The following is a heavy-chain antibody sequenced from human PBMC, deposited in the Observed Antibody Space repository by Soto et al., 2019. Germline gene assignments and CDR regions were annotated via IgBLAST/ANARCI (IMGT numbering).Heavy chain of an antibody. V-gene: IGHV3-7*01. CDR3: ARVRPYGMDV. J-gene: IGHJ6*02. Sequence: EMQLVESGGDLVQPGGPLRLSCAASGFTFSIYWMTWVRQAPGKGLEWVATIKGDGSENYYVDSVKGRFTISRDNAKNSVYLQMNSLGAEHTAVYYCARVRPYGMDVWGQGTTVTVSS. CDR1: GFTFSIYW. CDR2: IKGDGSEN.